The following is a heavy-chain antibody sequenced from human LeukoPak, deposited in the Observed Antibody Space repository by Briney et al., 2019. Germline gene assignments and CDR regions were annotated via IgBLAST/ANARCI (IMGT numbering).Heavy chain of an antibody. V-gene: IGHV1-18*01. Sequence: ASVKVSCKASGYTFTSYAMHWVRQAPGQRLEWMGWISAYNGNTNYAQKLQGRVTMTTDTSTSTAYMELRSLRSDDTAVYYCARDSAAGTNWFDPWGQGTLVTVSS. D-gene: IGHD6-13*01. CDR1: GYTFTSYA. J-gene: IGHJ5*02. CDR3: ARDSAAGTNWFDP. CDR2: ISAYNGNT.